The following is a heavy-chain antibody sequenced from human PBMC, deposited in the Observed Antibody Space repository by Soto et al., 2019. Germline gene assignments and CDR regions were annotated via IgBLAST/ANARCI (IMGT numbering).Heavy chain of an antibody. J-gene: IGHJ6*02. D-gene: IGHD6-19*01. CDR1: GLIFSDYH. Sequence: EVQLVESGGGLVQPGGSLRLSCAASGLIFSDYHMDWVRQAPGKGMEWVGRIRRKAKSYTTEYAASVTGRFTISRDDSKTALYLQMNSLTTEDTAVYYCAMLGGWSGGSNDMDVWGQGTTVTVSS. CDR3: AMLGGWSGGSNDMDV. CDR2: IRRKAKSYTT. V-gene: IGHV3-72*01.